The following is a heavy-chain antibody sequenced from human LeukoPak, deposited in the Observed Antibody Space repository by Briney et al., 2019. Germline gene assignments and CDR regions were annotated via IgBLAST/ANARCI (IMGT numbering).Heavy chain of an antibody. CDR2: IYYSGST. D-gene: IGHD3-22*01. CDR1: LYAINSGYY. CDR3: TRGSIAYYYMDV. Sequence: SETLSLTCSVSLYAINSGYYWGWIRQSPGKGLEWIGNIYYSGSTNYNPSLKSRVTISVDTSKNQFSLKLSSVTAADTAVYYCTRGSIAYYYMDVWGKGTTVTISS. V-gene: IGHV4-61*08. J-gene: IGHJ6*03.